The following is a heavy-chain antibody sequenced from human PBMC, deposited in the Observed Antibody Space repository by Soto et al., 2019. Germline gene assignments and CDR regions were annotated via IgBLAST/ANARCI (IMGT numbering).Heavy chain of an antibody. Sequence: VASVKVSCKASGGTFSSYAISWVRQAPGQGLEWMGGIIPIFGTANYAQKFQGRVTITADESTSTAYMELSSLRSEDTAVYYCARHYDILTGYYVDYYYGMDVWGQGTTVTVSS. CDR1: GGTFSSYA. CDR3: ARHYDILTGYYVDYYYGMDV. J-gene: IGHJ6*02. V-gene: IGHV1-69*13. D-gene: IGHD3-9*01. CDR2: IIPIFGTA.